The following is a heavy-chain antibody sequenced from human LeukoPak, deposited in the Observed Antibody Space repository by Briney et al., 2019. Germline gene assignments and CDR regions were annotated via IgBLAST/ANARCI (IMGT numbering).Heavy chain of an antibody. Sequence: SETLSLTCTVSGGSISSYYWSWIRQPPGKGLEWIGYIYYSGSTNYNPSLKSRVTISVDTSKNQFSLKLSSVTAADTAVYYCARELLWFGESPQAWFDPWGQGTPVTVSS. CDR2: IYYSGST. CDR1: GGSISSYY. J-gene: IGHJ5*02. D-gene: IGHD3-10*01. V-gene: IGHV4-59*01. CDR3: ARELLWFGESPQAWFDP.